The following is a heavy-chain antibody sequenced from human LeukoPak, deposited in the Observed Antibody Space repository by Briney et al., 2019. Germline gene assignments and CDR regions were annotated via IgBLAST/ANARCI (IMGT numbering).Heavy chain of an antibody. J-gene: IGHJ6*03. V-gene: IGHV3-7*01. CDR1: GFTFRTYW. Sequence: PGGALRLSCAASGFTFRTYWMSWVRQAPGKGVEGVAHIKQDGSKKYYVDSVKGGFTISRDKAKKTLYMQKNRLREEGTGGYYCARDRRVYYYYYMDVWGKGTTVTVSS. CDR2: IKQDGSKK. CDR3: ARDRRVYYYYYMDV.